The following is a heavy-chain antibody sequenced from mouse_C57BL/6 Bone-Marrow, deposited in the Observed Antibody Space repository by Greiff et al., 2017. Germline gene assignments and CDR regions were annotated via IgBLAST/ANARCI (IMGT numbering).Heavy chain of an antibody. CDR3: ARHYGSSPYYYAMDY. V-gene: IGHV5-6*01. D-gene: IGHD1-1*01. Sequence: EVKLMESGGDLVKPGGSLKLSCAASGFTFSSYGMSWVRQTPDKRLEWVATISSGGSYTYYPDSVKGRFTISRDNAKNTLYLQMSSLKSEDTAMYYCARHYGSSPYYYAMDYWGQGTSVTVSS. CDR2: ISSGGSYT. CDR1: GFTFSSYG. J-gene: IGHJ4*01.